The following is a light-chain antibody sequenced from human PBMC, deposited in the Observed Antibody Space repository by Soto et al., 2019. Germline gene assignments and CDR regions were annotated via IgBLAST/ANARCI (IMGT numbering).Light chain of an antibody. CDR1: QTISTY. CDR2: DAS. CDR3: QQSFSSLLS. V-gene: IGKV1-39*01. J-gene: IGKJ4*01. Sequence: DIQLTQSPSSLSASLGDRVTITCRASQTISTYLTWFQQKPGNAPKVLIYDASTLPTGVPARFSGSGSGAEFTLTITGLQPEDFATYYCQQSFSSLLSFGGGTKVEIK.